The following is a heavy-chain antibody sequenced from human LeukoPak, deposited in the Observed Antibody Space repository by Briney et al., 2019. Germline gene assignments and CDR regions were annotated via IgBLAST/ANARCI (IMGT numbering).Heavy chain of an antibody. CDR3: ASRAGYTGSWSAFDY. Sequence: PGGSLRLSCTASTLTLNNYWMSWVRQAPGKGLEWVANIKQDGSEKYHVDSVKGRFTISRDNAKSSLYLQMNSPRAEDTAVYYCASRAGYTGSWSAFDYWGQGTLVTVSS. J-gene: IGHJ4*02. D-gene: IGHD6-13*01. CDR1: TLTLNNYW. CDR2: IKQDGSEK. V-gene: IGHV3-7*05.